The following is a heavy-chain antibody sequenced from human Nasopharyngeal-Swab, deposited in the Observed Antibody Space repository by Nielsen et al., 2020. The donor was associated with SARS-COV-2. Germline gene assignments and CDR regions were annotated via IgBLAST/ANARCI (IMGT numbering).Heavy chain of an antibody. Sequence: SETLSLTCTVSGGSISSGSYYWSWIRQPAGKGLEWIGRIYTSGSTNYNPSLKSRVTISVDTSKNQFSLKLSSVTAADTAVYYCARDFRSVGGSGFLWGQGTLVTVSS. V-gene: IGHV4-61*02. CDR1: GGSISSGSYY. D-gene: IGHD3-10*01. J-gene: IGHJ4*02. CDR2: IYTSGST. CDR3: ARDFRSVGGSGFL.